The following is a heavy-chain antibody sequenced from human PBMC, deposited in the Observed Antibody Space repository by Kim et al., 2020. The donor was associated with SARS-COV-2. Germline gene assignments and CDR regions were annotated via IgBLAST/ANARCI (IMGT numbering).Heavy chain of an antibody. Sequence: GGSLRLSCAASGFTFSSYAMSWVRQAPGKGLEWVSAISGSGGSTYYADSVKGRFTISRDNSKNTLYLQMNSLRAEDTAVYYCAKGGRWLVRDYYGMDVWGQGTTVTVSS. V-gene: IGHV3-23*01. D-gene: IGHD6-19*01. J-gene: IGHJ6*02. CDR3: AKGGRWLVRDYYGMDV. CDR2: ISGSGGST. CDR1: GFTFSSYA.